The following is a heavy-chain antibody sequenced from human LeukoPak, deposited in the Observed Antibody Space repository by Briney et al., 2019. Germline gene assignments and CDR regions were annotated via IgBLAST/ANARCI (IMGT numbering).Heavy chain of an antibody. J-gene: IGHJ6*02. D-gene: IGHD3-10*01. V-gene: IGHV3-30*18. CDR3: AKYRRFGELLSLIPDHGMDV. Sequence: GGSLRLSCAASGFTFSSYAMSWVRQAPGKGLEWVAVISYDGSNKYYADSVKGRFTISRDNSKNTLYLQMNSLRAEDTAVYYCAKYRRFGELLSLIPDHGMDVWGQGTTVTVSS. CDR2: ISYDGSNK. CDR1: GFTFSSYA.